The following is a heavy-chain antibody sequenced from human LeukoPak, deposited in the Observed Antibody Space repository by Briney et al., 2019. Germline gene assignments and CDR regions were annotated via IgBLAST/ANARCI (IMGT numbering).Heavy chain of an antibody. D-gene: IGHD2-21*02. J-gene: IGHJ3*02. CDR3: ARDLGMTSMDI. CDR1: GFTFNRYW. CDR2: IKSDGSEE. V-gene: IGHV3-7*01. Sequence: GGSLRLSCAASGFTFNRYWMSWVRQAPGKGLEWVAQIKSDGSEEYYADSVRGRFTISRDNAKSSLYLQMNSLGAEDTAVYYCARDLGMTSMDIWGQGTMVTVSS.